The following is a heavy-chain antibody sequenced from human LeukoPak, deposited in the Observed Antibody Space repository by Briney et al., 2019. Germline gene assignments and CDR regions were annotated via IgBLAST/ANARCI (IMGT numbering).Heavy chain of an antibody. D-gene: IGHD2-21*02. CDR2: IYFTGST. Sequence: SETLSLTCTVSGGSISSYYWSWIRQPPGKGLEWIGYIYFTGSTDYNPSPKSRVTMSVDTSKNQFSLKLSSVAAADTAIYYCASIYCGGDCPWGQGTLVTVSS. J-gene: IGHJ1*01. CDR1: GGSISSYY. V-gene: IGHV4-59*01. CDR3: ASIYCGGDCP.